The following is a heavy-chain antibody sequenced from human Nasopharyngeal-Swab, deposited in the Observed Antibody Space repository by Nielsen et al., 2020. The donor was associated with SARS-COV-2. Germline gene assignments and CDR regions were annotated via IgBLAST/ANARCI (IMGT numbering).Heavy chain of an antibody. V-gene: IGHV3-21*01. CDR1: GFTFSSYS. D-gene: IGHD3-10*01. CDR2: ISSSSSYI. Sequence: GGSLRLSCAASGFTFSSYSMNWVRQAPGKGLEWVSSISSSSSYISYADSVKGRFTISRDNAKNSLYLQMNSLRAEDTAVYYCARGDRSGSYYPDYWGQGTLVTVSS. CDR3: ARGDRSGSYYPDY. J-gene: IGHJ4*02.